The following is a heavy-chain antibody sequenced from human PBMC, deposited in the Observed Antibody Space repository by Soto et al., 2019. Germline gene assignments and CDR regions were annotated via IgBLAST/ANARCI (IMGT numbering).Heavy chain of an antibody. CDR3: ARWVYYYDSSGYYPSLDY. D-gene: IGHD3-22*01. J-gene: IGHJ4*02. CDR1: GYTFTSYD. V-gene: IGHV1-8*01. Sequence: QVQLVQSGAEVKKPGASVKVSCKASGYTFTSYDINWVRQATGQGLEWMGWMNPNSGNTGYAQKFQGRVTMTRNTSISTAYMEMSSLRSEDTAVYYCARWVYYYDSSGYYPSLDYWGQGTLVTVSS. CDR2: MNPNSGNT.